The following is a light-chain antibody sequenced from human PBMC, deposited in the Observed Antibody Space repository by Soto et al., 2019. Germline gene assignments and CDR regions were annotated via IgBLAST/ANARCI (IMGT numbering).Light chain of an antibody. CDR3: QQYGSSPLYT. CDR1: QSVSSSY. V-gene: IGKV3-20*01. Sequence: EIVLTQSPGTLSLSPGERATLSCRASQSVSSSYLAWYQQKPGQAPRLLIYGACSRATGIPDRFSGSGSGTDFTLTISRQEPEDFEVYYCQQYGSSPLYTFGKGTKLEIK. CDR2: GAC. J-gene: IGKJ2*01.